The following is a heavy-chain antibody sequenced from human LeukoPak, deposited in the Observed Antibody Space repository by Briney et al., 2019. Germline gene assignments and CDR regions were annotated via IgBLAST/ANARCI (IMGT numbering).Heavy chain of an antibody. Sequence: PGGSLRLSCAASGFTFSTYNMNWVRQAPGKGLEWVSSITTSSSYIYYADSVKGRFTISRDNAKNSLYLQMNSLRAEDTAVYYCAIDSSGYSQDAFDIWGQGTMVTVSS. V-gene: IGHV3-21*01. CDR2: ITTSSSYI. D-gene: IGHD3-22*01. CDR3: AIDSSGYSQDAFDI. CDR1: GFTFSTYN. J-gene: IGHJ3*02.